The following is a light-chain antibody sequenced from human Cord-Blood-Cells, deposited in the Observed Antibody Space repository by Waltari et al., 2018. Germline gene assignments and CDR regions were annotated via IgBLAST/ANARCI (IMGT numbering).Light chain of an antibody. CDR3: SSYTSSSTYVV. Sequence: QSALTQPASVSGSPGQSITISCTGTSSDVGGYNSFSRYQHPPGKAPKLMIYDVSKRPSGVSNRFSGSKSGNTASLTISGLQAEDEADYYCSSYTSSSTYVVFGGGTKLTVL. CDR1: SSDVGGYNS. V-gene: IGLV2-14*03. CDR2: DVS. J-gene: IGLJ2*01.